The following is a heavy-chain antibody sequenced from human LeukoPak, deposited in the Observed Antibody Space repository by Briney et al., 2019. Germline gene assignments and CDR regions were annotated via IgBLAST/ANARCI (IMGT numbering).Heavy chain of an antibody. D-gene: IGHD4-11*01. CDR3: ARSEINDYSKY. J-gene: IGHJ4*02. Sequence: SPAETLSLTCRASGYSIRSGYQCARFQQAPGEGLEGMGSTYQSGSTYDEVSLKSRVTISRDTSKNQFYLKMNTLTAADTAVYYCARSEINDYSKYWGQGSLVIVSS. CDR1: GYSIRSGYQ. CDR2: TYQSGST. V-gene: IGHV4-38-2*02.